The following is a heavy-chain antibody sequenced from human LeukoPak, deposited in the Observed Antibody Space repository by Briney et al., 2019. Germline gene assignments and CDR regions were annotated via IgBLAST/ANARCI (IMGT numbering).Heavy chain of an antibody. D-gene: IGHD3-10*01. CDR1: GFTFSSYS. Sequence: GGSLRLSCAASGFTFSSYSMNWVRQAPGKGLEWVSSISSSSSYIYYADSVKGRFTISRDNSKNTLYLQMNSLRAEDTAVYYCAKGSYMVRGVIYFWGQGTLVTVSS. V-gene: IGHV3-21*04. CDR2: ISSSSSYI. J-gene: IGHJ4*02. CDR3: AKGSYMVRGVIYF.